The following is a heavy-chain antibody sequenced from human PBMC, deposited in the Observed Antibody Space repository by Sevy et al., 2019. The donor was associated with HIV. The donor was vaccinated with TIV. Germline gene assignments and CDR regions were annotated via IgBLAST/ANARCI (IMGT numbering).Heavy chain of an antibody. CDR1: GFTFSSYS. CDR2: ISSSSSYI. D-gene: IGHD3-10*01. CDR3: ARCRNYYGSGSYYSRDYYYYGMDV. J-gene: IGHJ6*02. Sequence: GGSLRLSCAASGFTFSSYSMNWVRQAPGKGLEWVSSISSSSSYIYYADSVKGRFTISRDNAKNSLYMQMNSLRAEDTAVYYWARCRNYYGSGSYYSRDYYYYGMDVWGQGTTVTVSS. V-gene: IGHV3-21*01.